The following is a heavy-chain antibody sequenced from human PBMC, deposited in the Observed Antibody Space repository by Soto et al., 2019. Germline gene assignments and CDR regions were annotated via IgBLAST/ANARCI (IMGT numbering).Heavy chain of an antibody. D-gene: IGHD2-15*01. CDR1: GFTFNSYG. CDR3: AKDLRPVMVAAPFDY. CDR2: ISYDGTNK. V-gene: IGHV3-30*18. J-gene: IGHJ4*02. Sequence: QVQLVESGGGVVQPRRSLRLSCAASGFTFNSYGMHWVRQAPGKGLEWVAIISYDGTNKYYADSVKGRFTISRDNSKNTLYLQMNSLKAEDTAVYYCAKDLRPVMVAAPFDYWGQGTLVTVSS.